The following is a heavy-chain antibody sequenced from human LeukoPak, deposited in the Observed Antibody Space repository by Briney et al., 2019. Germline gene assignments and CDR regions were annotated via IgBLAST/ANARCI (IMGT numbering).Heavy chain of an antibody. V-gene: IGHV3-48*04. J-gene: IGHJ6*04. D-gene: IGHD3-10*02. Sequence: GSLRLSCAASGFTFSSYTMNWVRQAPGKGLEWVSYISSSGSTIYYADSVKGRFTISRDNAKNSLYLQMNSLRAEDTAVYYCAELGITMIGGVWGKGTTVTISS. CDR3: AELGITMIGGV. CDR1: GFTFSSYT. CDR2: ISSSGSTI.